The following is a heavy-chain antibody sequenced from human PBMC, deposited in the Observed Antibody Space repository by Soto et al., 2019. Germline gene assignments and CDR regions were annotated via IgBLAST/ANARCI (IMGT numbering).Heavy chain of an antibody. V-gene: IGHV6-1*01. CDR3: ARLIGNSWLDS. Sequence: SQTLSLTCAISXDSFSTNSATLDWIRQSPSRGLEWLGRTYYRSKWYNDYAVSVKGRITINPDTSNNQFSLQLNSVTPDDTAVYYCARLIGNSWLDSWGQGTLVTVSS. CDR1: XDSFSTNSAT. CDR2: TYYRSKWYN. J-gene: IGHJ5*01. D-gene: IGHD2-8*01.